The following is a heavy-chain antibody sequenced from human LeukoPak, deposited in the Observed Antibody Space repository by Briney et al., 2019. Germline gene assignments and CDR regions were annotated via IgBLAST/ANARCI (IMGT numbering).Heavy chain of an antibody. J-gene: IGHJ4*02. V-gene: IGHV4-59*01. CDR3: ARTGYSSGWSIPGGYFDY. Sequence: PAETLSLTCTVSGGSISSYYWSWIRQPPGKGLEWIGYIYYSGSTTYNPTLKSRVTISVDTSKNQFSLKLSSVTAADTAVYYCARTGYSSGWSIPGGYFDYWGQGTLVTVSS. D-gene: IGHD6-19*01. CDR1: GGSISSYY. CDR2: IYYSGST.